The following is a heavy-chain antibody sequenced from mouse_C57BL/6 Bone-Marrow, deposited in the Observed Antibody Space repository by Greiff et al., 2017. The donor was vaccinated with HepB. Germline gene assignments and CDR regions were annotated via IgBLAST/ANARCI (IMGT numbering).Heavy chain of an antibody. Sequence: EVKVVESGGGLVKPGGSLKLSCAASGFTFSDYGMHWVRQAPEKGLEWVAYISSGSSTIYYADTVKGRFTISRDNAKNTLFLQMTSLRSEDTAMYYCARNWDVTYYYAMDYWGQGTSVTVSS. J-gene: IGHJ4*01. CDR1: GFTFSDYG. CDR2: ISSGSSTI. V-gene: IGHV5-17*01. D-gene: IGHD4-1*02. CDR3: ARNWDVTYYYAMDY.